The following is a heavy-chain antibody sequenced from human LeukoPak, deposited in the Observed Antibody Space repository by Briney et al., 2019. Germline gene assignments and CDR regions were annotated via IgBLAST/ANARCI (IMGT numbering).Heavy chain of an antibody. V-gene: IGHV3-23*01. J-gene: IGHJ4*02. D-gene: IGHD1-26*01. CDR2: ISGSGGST. CDR3: AREVGSFDY. Sequence: GGTLRLSCAPSGFIFSILGMTWVRQAPGKGLEWVSCISGSGGSTYYADSVKGRFTISRDNSKNTLYLQMNSLRAEDTAVYYCAREVGSFDYWGQGTLVTVSS. CDR1: GFIFSILG.